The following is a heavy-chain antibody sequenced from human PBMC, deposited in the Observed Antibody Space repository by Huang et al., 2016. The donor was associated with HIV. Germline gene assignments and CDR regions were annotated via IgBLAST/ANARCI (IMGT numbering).Heavy chain of an antibody. CDR2: LNPNSGKT. V-gene: IGHV1-8*01. J-gene: IGHJ4*02. D-gene: IGHD6-19*01. CDR3: ARLTSGWYQDY. CDR1: GYIFSNYD. Sequence: QVQLVQSGPEVKKPGASVKVSCQTSGYIFSNYDIKWVRQAPGQGLQWMGWLNPNSGKTAYGQNFQGRVTLTRSTSTGAAYMVLNSLTSQDTAVYYCARLTSGWYQDYWGQGTLVTVSS.